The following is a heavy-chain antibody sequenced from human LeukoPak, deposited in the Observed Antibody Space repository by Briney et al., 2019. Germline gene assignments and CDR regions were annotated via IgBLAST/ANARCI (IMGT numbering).Heavy chain of an antibody. CDR3: AREVPAAGTRAFDI. CDR2: IIPIFGTA. D-gene: IGHD6-13*01. Sequence: SVKVSCKASGGTFSSYAISWVRQAPGQGLEWMGRIIPIFGTANYAQKFQGRVTITTDESTSTAYMELSSLRSEDTAVYYCAREVPAAGTRAFDIWGQGTMVTVSS. J-gene: IGHJ3*02. CDR1: GGTFSSYA. V-gene: IGHV1-69*05.